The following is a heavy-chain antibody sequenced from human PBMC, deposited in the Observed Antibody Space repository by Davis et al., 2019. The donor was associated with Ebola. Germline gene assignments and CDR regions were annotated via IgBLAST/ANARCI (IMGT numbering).Heavy chain of an antibody. J-gene: IGHJ5*02. CDR2: INHSGST. CDR3: ARGREGFDP. CDR1: GGSFSGYY. Sequence: PSETLSLTCAVYGGSFSGYYWNWIRQPPGKGLEWIGEINHSGSTNYNPSLKSRLTIPVDTSTNQFSLKLGSVTAADTAVYYCARGREGFDPWGQGTLVTVSS. V-gene: IGHV4-34*01.